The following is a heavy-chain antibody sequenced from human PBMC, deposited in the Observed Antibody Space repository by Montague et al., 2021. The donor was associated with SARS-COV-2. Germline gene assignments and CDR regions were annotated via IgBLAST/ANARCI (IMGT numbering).Heavy chain of an antibody. Sequence: SETLSLTCAVYGVSFSGYYWSWIRQPPGKGLEWIGEINHSGSTNYNPSXXSRVTISVDTSKNQFSLKLSSVTAADTAVYYCTREGYQVLWSDYYYYGMDVWGQGTTVTVSS. CDR3: TREGYQVLWSDYYYYGMDV. CDR2: INHSGST. V-gene: IGHV4-34*01. D-gene: IGHD2-2*01. CDR1: GVSFSGYY. J-gene: IGHJ6*02.